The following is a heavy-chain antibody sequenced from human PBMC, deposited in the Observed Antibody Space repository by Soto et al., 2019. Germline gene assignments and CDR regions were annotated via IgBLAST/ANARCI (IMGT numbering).Heavy chain of an antibody. CDR3: ARHQRRDFDY. D-gene: IGHD2-2*01. CDR2: IYYSGST. V-gene: IGHV4-31*03. J-gene: IGHJ4*02. Sequence: SETLSLTCTVSGGSISSGGYYWSWIRQHPGKGLEWIGYIYYSGSTYYNPSLKSRVTISVDTSKNQFSLKLSSVTAADTAVYYCARHQRRDFDYWGQGTLVTVSS. CDR1: GGSISSGGYY.